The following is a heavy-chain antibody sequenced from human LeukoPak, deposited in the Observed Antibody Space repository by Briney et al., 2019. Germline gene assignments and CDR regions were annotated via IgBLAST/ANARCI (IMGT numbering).Heavy chain of an antibody. CDR2: ISAYNGNT. V-gene: IGHV1-18*01. CDR1: GYTFTSYG. CDR3: ARDRDGGPPIHYDSTFDY. D-gene: IGHD3-22*01. J-gene: IGHJ4*02. Sequence: ASVKVSCKASGYTFTSYGISWVRQAPGQGLEWMGWISAYNGNTNYAQKLQGRVTMTTDTSTSTAYMELRSLRSDDTAVYYCARDRDGGPPIHYDSTFDYWGQGTLVTVSS.